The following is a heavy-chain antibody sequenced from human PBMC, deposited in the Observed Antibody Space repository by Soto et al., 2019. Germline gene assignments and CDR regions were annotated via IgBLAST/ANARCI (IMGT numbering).Heavy chain of an antibody. J-gene: IGHJ6*02. Sequence: PGESLKISCKGSGYSFTSYWIGWVRQMPGKGLEWMGIIYPGDSDTRYSPSFQGQVTISADKSISTAYLQWSSLKASDTAMYYCATTREVGDSSGSSGNYYYGMDVWGQGTTVTVSS. CDR2: IYPGDSDT. V-gene: IGHV5-51*01. CDR1: GYSFTSYW. D-gene: IGHD3-22*01. CDR3: ATTREVGDSSGSSGNYYYGMDV.